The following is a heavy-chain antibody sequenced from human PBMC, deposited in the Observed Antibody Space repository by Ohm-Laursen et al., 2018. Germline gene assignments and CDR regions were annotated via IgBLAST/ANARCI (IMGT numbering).Heavy chain of an antibody. D-gene: IGHD1-1*01. V-gene: IGHV3-23*01. CDR2: ISVSGSST. CDR1: GFTFSISG. J-gene: IGHJ4*02. Sequence: SLRLSCAASGFTFSISGMTWVRQAPGKGLEWVSGISVSGSSTDYADPVKGRFTIFRDNSKNTLYLQMNSLRAEDTAVYYCAKGTTDVDYWGQGTLVTVSS. CDR3: AKGTTDVDY.